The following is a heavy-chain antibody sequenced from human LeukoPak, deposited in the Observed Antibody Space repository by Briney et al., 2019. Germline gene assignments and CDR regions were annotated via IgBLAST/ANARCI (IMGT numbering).Heavy chain of an antibody. Sequence: PGGSLRLSCAASGFTFSIYWMSWVRQAPGKGLEWVANIKEDGSEKYYVDSVKGRFTISRDNAKNSLYLQMNSQRAEDTAVYYCARGRELDYWGQGTLVTVSS. J-gene: IGHJ4*02. V-gene: IGHV3-7*01. CDR3: ARGRELDY. CDR2: IKEDGSEK. CDR1: GFTFSIYW.